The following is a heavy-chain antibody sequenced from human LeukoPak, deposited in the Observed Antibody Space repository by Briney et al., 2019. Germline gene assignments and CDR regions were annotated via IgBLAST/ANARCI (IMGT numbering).Heavy chain of an antibody. CDR1: TFTFSSFA. Sequence: GGSLRLSCEASTFTFSSFAMHCVRQAPGKGIEWVAVISYDGSNKYYADSVKGRFTISRDNSKNTLYLQMNSLRAEATAVYYCARSRAGVWYFDYWGPGTLVTVSS. CDR3: ARSRAGVWYFDY. V-gene: IGHV3-30*08. D-gene: IGHD3-10*01. CDR2: ISYDGSNK. J-gene: IGHJ4*02.